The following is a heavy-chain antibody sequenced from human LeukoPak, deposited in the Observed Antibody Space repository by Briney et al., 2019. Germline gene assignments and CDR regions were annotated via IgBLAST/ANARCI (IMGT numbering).Heavy chain of an antibody. CDR1: GFTFSSYA. V-gene: IGHV3-30*03. CDR3: AVHPHGQQLALGYFDY. J-gene: IGHJ4*02. CDR2: ISYDGSNK. Sequence: GGSLRLSCAASGFTFSSYAMSWVRQAPGKGLEWVAVISYDGSNKYYADSVKGRFTISRDNSKNTLYLQMNSLRAEDTAVYYCAVHPHGQQLALGYFDYWGQGTLVTVSS. D-gene: IGHD6-13*01.